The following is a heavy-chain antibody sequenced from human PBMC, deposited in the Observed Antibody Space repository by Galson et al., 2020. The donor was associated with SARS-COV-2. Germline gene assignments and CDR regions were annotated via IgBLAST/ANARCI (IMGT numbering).Heavy chain of an antibody. Sequence: GGSLRLSCTASGFSFSSYAMSWVRQAPGKGLELVSVTSGSGTGTNYADSVKGRFTLSRDNSRNTLYLQMNSLRADDSAMYYWAKVPYSFSTDGAYYWDYGGRETLVVVSS. J-gene: IGHJ4*02. CDR2: TSGSGTGT. V-gene: IGHV3-23*01. D-gene: IGHD3-10*01. CDR3: AKVPYSFSTDGAYYWDY. CDR1: GFSFSSYA.